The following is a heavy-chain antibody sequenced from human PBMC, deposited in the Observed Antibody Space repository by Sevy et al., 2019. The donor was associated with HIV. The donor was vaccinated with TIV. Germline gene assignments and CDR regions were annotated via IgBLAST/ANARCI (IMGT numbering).Heavy chain of an antibody. Sequence: GGSLRLSCAASGFIFSSYGMHWVRQAPGKGLEWVTIISYDGSSKYYADSVKGRFTISRDNSENILYLQMNNLRTDDTAVYYCVKGGVTWELLDYWGQGTLVTVSS. CDR3: VKGGVTWELLDY. CDR1: GFIFSSYG. D-gene: IGHD1-26*01. CDR2: ISYDGSSK. V-gene: IGHV3-30*18. J-gene: IGHJ4*02.